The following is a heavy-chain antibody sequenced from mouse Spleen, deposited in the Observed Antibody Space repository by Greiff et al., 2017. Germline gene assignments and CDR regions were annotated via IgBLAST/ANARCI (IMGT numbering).Heavy chain of an antibody. CDR1: GFTFSDYY. CDR3: ARHYDYDAMDY. J-gene: IGHJ4*01. V-gene: IGHV5-12*02. CDR2: ISNGGGST. Sequence: EVKVVESGGGLVQPGGSLKLSCATSGFTFSDYYMYWVRQTPEKRLEWVAYISNGGGSTYYPDTVKGRFTISRDNAKNTLYLQMSRLKSEDTAMYYCARHYDYDAMDYWGQGTSVTVSS.